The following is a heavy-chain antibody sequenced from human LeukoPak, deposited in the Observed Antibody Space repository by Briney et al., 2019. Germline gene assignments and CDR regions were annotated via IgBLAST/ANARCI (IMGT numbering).Heavy chain of an antibody. V-gene: IGHV4-39*01. CDR1: GGSISSSRYY. D-gene: IGHD7-27*01. CDR2: IYYRGST. Sequence: SETLSLTCTVSGGSISSSRYYWDWIRQPPGKGLEWIGSIYYRGSTYYNPSLKSRVTISVDTSKNQFSLKLSSVTAADTALYYCARHESTGEYYFDYWGQGALVTVSS. CDR3: ARHESTGEYYFDY. J-gene: IGHJ4*02.